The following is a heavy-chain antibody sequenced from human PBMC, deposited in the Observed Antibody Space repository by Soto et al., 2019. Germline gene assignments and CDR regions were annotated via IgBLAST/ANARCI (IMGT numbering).Heavy chain of an antibody. CDR1: GFTFSSYA. Sequence: GGSLRLSCAASGFTFSSYAMHWVRQAPGKGLEGVAGISYDGSKKDDAESVKGRFPISRDNSKNTLYLQMNSLRAEDTAVYYCARDGLRSYYDFWSGYYTGYSWFDPWGQGTLVTVSS. V-gene: IGHV3-30-3*01. D-gene: IGHD3-3*01. CDR2: ISYDGSKK. J-gene: IGHJ5*02. CDR3: ARDGLRSYYDFWSGYYTGYSWFDP.